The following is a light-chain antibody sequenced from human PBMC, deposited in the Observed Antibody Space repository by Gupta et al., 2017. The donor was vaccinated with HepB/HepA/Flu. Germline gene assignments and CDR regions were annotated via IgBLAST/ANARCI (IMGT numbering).Light chain of an antibody. CDR2: LGS. CDR3: RQTLESPLT. Sequence: DIVMTHVPLSLPVTPGEPAYTSCRSSQSLCHSNGNPYLDWYLQKPGQTPQLLIYLGSNRASGVPDRFSGSGSGTEFTLKISRVEAEDVVVYYCRQTLESPLTFGGGTKVETK. CDR1: QSLCHSNGNPY. J-gene: IGKJ4*01. V-gene: IGKV2-28*01.